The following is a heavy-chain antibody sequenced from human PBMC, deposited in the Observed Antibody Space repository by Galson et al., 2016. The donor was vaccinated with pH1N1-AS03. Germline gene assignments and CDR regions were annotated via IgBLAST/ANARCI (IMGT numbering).Heavy chain of an antibody. CDR2: IMPIFGTT. CDR1: GGPFRSYA. CDR3: ARAPTYYFGLRAALDI. Sequence: SVKVSCKASGGPFRSYAISWVRQAPGQGLEWMGGIMPIFGTTNYAQKFQGRVTVTADESTTTAYMELSSLRSEDTAVYHCARAPTYYFGLRAALDIWGQGTMVTVSS. V-gene: IGHV1-69*13. J-gene: IGHJ3*02. D-gene: IGHD3-10*01.